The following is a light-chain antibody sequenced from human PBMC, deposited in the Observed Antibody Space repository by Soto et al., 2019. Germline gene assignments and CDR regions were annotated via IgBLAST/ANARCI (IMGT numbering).Light chain of an antibody. CDR2: LGS. Sequence: DIVMTQSPLSLPVTPGEPASISCRSSQSLLHSNGYNYLDWYLQKPGQSPQLLIYLGSNRASGVPDRFSGSGSGTDFTLKISRVEAEDVGVYYCMQALQTWTFGQGTQVEIK. J-gene: IGKJ1*01. CDR1: QSLLHSNGYNY. CDR3: MQALQTWT. V-gene: IGKV2-28*01.